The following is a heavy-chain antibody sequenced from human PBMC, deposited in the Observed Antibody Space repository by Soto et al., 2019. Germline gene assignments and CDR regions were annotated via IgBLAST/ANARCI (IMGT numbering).Heavy chain of an antibody. J-gene: IGHJ4*02. CDR1: GGSISSSSYY. Sequence: SETLSLTCTVSGGSISSSSYYWGWIRQPPGKGLEWSGSIYYSGSTYYNPSLKSRVTISVDTSKNQFSLKLSSVTAADTAVYYCARHYYGSGSYYPDYWGQGTLVTVSS. CDR2: IYYSGST. CDR3: ARHYYGSGSYYPDY. V-gene: IGHV4-39*01. D-gene: IGHD3-10*01.